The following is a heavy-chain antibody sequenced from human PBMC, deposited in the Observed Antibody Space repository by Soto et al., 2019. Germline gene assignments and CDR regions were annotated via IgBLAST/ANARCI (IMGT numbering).Heavy chain of an antibody. CDR2: ISYDGSNK. Sequence: PGGSLRLSCAASGFTFSNYGMYWVRQAPGKGLEWVAVISYDGSNKYYADSVKGRFTISRDNSKNTLYLQMNSLRAEDTAVYYCAKDHCGGDCYADYWGQGTLVTVSS. CDR3: AKDHCGGDCYADY. D-gene: IGHD2-21*02. V-gene: IGHV3-30*18. J-gene: IGHJ4*02. CDR1: GFTFSNYG.